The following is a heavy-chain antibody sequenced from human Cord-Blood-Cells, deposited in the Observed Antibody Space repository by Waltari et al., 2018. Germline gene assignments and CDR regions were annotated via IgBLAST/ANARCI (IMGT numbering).Heavy chain of an antibody. J-gene: IGHJ4*02. CDR2: INHRGST. D-gene: IGHD3-3*01. V-gene: IGHV4-34*01. CDR3: ARGDYDFWSGYYFDY. Sequence: QVQLQQWGAGLLKPSETLSLTCAVYGGSFSGYSWTWTRQPPGKGLEWIGEINHRGSTNYNPSLKSRVTISVDTSKNQFSLKLSSVTAADTAVYYCARGDYDFWSGYYFDYWGQGTLVTVSS. CDR1: GGSFSGYS.